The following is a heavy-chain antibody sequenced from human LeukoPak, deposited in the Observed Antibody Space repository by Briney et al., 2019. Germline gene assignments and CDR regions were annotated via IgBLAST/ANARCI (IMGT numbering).Heavy chain of an antibody. CDR2: IKQDGNEK. D-gene: IGHD5-12*01. V-gene: IGHV3-7*04. CDR3: ARDAGNSGYDLFDF. J-gene: IGHJ4*02. Sequence: GGSLRLSCAASGFTFRSYRMTWVRQAPGKGLEWVANIKQDGNEKNYVDSVKGRFTISRDNAKNSLYLQMNSLRVEDTAVYYCARDAGNSGYDLFDFWGQGTLVTVSS. CDR1: GFTFRSYR.